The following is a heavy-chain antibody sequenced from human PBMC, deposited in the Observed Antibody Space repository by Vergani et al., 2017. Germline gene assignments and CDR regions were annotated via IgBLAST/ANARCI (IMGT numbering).Heavy chain of an antibody. V-gene: IGHV1-46*03. J-gene: IGHJ4*02. CDR2: INPSGGST. Sequence: QVLLVQSGAEVKKPGASVRASCKTSGYTFTNYYIHWVRQAPGQGLEWMGIINPSGGSTTYAQQFQGRLTMTRDTSTSTVYMDLSNLRAEDTAVYYCARPHGDILPPDPRRLDYWGQGTLVTVSS. CDR1: GYTFTNYY. CDR3: ARPHGDILPPDPRRLDY.